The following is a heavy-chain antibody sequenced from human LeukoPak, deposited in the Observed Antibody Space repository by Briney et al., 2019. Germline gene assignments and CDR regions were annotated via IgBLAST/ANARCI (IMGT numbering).Heavy chain of an antibody. CDR3: ARAPYSSSWYGYLYYFDY. J-gene: IGHJ4*02. D-gene: IGHD6-13*01. V-gene: IGHV4-30-4*01. CDR1: GGSISSGDYY. CDR2: IYYSGST. Sequence: SETLSLTCIVSGGSISSGDYYWSWIRQPPGKGLEWIGYIYYSGSTYYNPSLKSRVTISVDTSKNQFSLKLSSVTAADTAVYYCARAPYSSSWYGYLYYFDYWGQGTLVTVSS.